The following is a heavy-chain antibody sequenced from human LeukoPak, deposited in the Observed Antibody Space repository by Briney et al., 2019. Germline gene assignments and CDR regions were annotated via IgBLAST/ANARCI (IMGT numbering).Heavy chain of an antibody. CDR2: IYYSGST. V-gene: IGHV4-39*01. D-gene: IGHD3-22*01. CDR3: ARSEGTMIVVVRPAFDI. CDR1: GGSISSSSYY. J-gene: IGHJ3*02. Sequence: SETLSLTCTVSGGSISSSSYYWGWIRQPPGKGLEWIGSIYYSGSTYYNPSLKSRVTISVDTSKNQFSLKLSSVTAADTAVYYCARSEGTMIVVVRPAFDIWGQGTMVTVSS.